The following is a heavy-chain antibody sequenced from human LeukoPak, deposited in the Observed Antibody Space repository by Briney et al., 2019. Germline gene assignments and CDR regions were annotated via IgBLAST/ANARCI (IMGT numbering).Heavy chain of an antibody. D-gene: IGHD3-3*01. CDR2: VDPEDGET. CDR1: GYAFTDYY. J-gene: IGHJ6*03. CDR3: ATGILRILEWVQYLQDGDHYYYYMDV. Sequence: ASVKVSCKVSGYAFTDYYMHWVQQAPGKGLEWMGLVDPEDGETIYAEKFQGRVTITADTSTDTAYMELSSLRSEDTAVYYSATGILRILEWVQYLQDGDHYYYYMDVWGKGTTATVSS. V-gene: IGHV1-69-2*01.